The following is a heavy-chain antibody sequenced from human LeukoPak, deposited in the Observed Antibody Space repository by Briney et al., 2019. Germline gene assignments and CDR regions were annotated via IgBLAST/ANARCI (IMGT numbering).Heavy chain of an antibody. J-gene: IGHJ3*02. CDR2: ISSSSYI. CDR1: GFTFSSYS. V-gene: IGHV3-21*01. CDR3: ARDLSRGKPHAFDI. Sequence: GGSLRLSCAASGFTFSSYSMNWVRQAPGKGLEWVSSISSSSYIYYADSVKGRLTISRDNAKKSLYLQMNGLRAEDTAVYYCARDLSRGKPHAFDIWGQGTMVTVSS. D-gene: IGHD1-14*01.